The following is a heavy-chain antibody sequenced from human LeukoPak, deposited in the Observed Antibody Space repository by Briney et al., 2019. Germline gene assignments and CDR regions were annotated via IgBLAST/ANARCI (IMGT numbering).Heavy chain of an antibody. V-gene: IGHV3-7*01. J-gene: IGHJ4*02. Sequence: GGSLRLSCAASGLTSRTHWMNWVRQAPGKGLEWVANIKPDGSETYYVDSVKGRFTVTRDNAQSSLHLQMDNLRGEDTAVYYCLAGGGYWGQGTLVTVSS. CDR3: LAGGGY. CDR1: GLTSRTHW. D-gene: IGHD3-10*01. CDR2: IKPDGSET.